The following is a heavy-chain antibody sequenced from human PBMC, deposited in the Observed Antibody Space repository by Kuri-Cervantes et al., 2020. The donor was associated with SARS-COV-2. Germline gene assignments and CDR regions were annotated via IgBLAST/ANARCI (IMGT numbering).Heavy chain of an antibody. CDR2: ISGSGGST. Sequence: GGSLRLSCAASGFTFDDYAMHWVRQAPGKGLEWVSAISGSGGSTYYADSVKGRFTISRDNSKNTLYLQMNSLRAEDTAVYYCRGLWQLPSFPKSKIDYWGQGTLVTVSS. V-gene: IGHV3-23*01. J-gene: IGHJ4*02. CDR1: GFTFDDYA. D-gene: IGHD2-15*01. CDR3: RGLWQLPSFPKSKIDY.